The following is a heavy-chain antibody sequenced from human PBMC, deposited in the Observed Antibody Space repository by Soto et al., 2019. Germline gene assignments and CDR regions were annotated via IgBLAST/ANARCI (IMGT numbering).Heavy chain of an antibody. V-gene: IGHV1-69*04. CDR3: ARDGGPYCSSTSCIAGVIDY. D-gene: IGHD2-2*01. Sequence: ASVKVSCKASGGTFSSYTISWVRQAPGQGLEWMGRIIPILGIANYAQKFQGRVTITADKSTSTAYMELSSLRSEDTAVYYCARDGGPYCSSTSCIAGVIDYWGQGTLVTVSS. CDR1: GGTFSSYT. CDR2: IIPILGIA. J-gene: IGHJ4*02.